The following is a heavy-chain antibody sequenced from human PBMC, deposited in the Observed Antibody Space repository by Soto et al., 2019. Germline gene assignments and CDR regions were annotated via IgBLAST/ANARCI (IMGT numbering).Heavy chain of an antibody. CDR1: GGSVSSGSYY. J-gene: IGHJ4*02. CDR3: ARDMGGSYYWAFDY. D-gene: IGHD1-26*01. Sequence: PSETLSLTCTVSGGSVSSGSYYWSWIRQPPGKGLEWIGYIYYSGSTNYNPSLKSRVTISVDPSKNQFSLKLSSVPAADTAVYYCARDMGGSYYWAFDYWGQGTLVTVSS. V-gene: IGHV4-61*01. CDR2: IYYSGST.